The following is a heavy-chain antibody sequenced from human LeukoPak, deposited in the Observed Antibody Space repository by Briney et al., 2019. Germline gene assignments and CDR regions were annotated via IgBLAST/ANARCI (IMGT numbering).Heavy chain of an antibody. V-gene: IGHV1-2*02. Sequence: ASVKVSCKASRYTFTGYYMHWVRQAPGQGLEWMGWINPNSGGTNYAQKFQGRVTMTRDTSISTAYMELSRLRSDDTAVYYCARDQSGVVTIFGVVTKDFDYWGQGTLVTVSS. J-gene: IGHJ4*02. CDR1: RYTFTGYY. D-gene: IGHD3-3*01. CDR3: ARDQSGVVTIFGVVTKDFDY. CDR2: INPNSGGT.